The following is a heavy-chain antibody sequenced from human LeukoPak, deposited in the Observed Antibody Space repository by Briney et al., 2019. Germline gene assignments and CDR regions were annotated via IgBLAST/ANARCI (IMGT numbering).Heavy chain of an antibody. CDR1: GFTFSSYA. Sequence: GSPRLSCAASGFTFSSYAMSWVRQAPGKGLEWVSAISGSGGSTYYADSVKGRFTISRDNSKNTLYLQMNSLRAEDTAVYYCAKGATHPVWGSSSWFGFLDYWGQGTLVTVSS. CDR2: ISGSGGST. CDR3: AKGATHPVWGSSSWFGFLDY. D-gene: IGHD6-13*01. V-gene: IGHV3-23*01. J-gene: IGHJ4*02.